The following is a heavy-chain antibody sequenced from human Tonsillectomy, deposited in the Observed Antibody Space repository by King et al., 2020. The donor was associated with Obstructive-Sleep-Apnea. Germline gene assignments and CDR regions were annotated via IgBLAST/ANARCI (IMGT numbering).Heavy chain of an antibody. CDR1: GFTFSSYS. CDR2: ISSSSSYI. V-gene: IGHV3-21*01. Sequence: VQLVEAGGGLVKPGGSLRLSCAASGFTFSSYSMNWVRQAPGKGLEWGASISSSSSYIYYEYSVKGRFTIARDKAKNSLYLQMNSLRAGDTAVYYCARDLNDFWSGYPNWFDPWGQGTLVTVSS. J-gene: IGHJ5*02. CDR3: ARDLNDFWSGYPNWFDP. D-gene: IGHD3-3*01.